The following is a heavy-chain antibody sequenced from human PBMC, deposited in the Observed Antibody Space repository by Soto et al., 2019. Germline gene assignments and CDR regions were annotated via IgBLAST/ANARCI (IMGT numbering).Heavy chain of an antibody. CDR1: GFTFSSYA. CDR2: ISYDGSNK. CDR3: ARDWAGPLDY. J-gene: IGHJ4*02. Sequence: QVQLVESGGGVVQPGRSLRLSCAASGFTFSSYAMYWVRQAPGKGLEWVAVISYDGSNKYYADSVKGRFTISRDNSKNTLYLQMNSLRAEDTAVYYCARDWAGPLDYWGQGTLVTVSS. V-gene: IGHV3-30-3*01. D-gene: IGHD7-27*01.